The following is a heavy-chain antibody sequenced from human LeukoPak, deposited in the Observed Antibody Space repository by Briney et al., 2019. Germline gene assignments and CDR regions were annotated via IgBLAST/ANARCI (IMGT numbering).Heavy chain of an antibody. Sequence: PSETLSLTCAVYGGSFIGYYWICIRQPPGKGLEWIGEINHSGSTNYNPSLKSRVTISVDTSKNQFSLKLSSVTAADTAVYYCARGRVTMVRRVTKPYNRFDPWGQGTLVTVSS. CDR2: INHSGST. CDR1: GGSFIGYY. J-gene: IGHJ5*02. D-gene: IGHD3-10*01. V-gene: IGHV4-34*01. CDR3: ARGRVTMVRRVTKPYNRFDP.